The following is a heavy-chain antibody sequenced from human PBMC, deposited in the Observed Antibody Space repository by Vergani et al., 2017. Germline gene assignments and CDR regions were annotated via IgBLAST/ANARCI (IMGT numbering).Heavy chain of an antibody. CDR3: TKTTNVKVRYDSYIDV. V-gene: IGHV4-61*02. CDR1: GDSISSVTYY. CDR2: IFTSGST. J-gene: IGHJ6*03. D-gene: IGHD1/OR15-1a*01. Sequence: QVQLQESGPGLVKPSQPLSLTCTVSGDSISSVTYYYSWIRQPAGKGLEWIGHIFTSGSTNYTPSLKSRVTMSVATSKNQFSLKLSSVTAADTAIYYCTKTTNVKVRYDSYIDVWGKGATVTVSS.